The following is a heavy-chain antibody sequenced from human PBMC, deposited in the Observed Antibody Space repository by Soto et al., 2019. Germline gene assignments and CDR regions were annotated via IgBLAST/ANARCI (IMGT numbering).Heavy chain of an antibody. V-gene: IGHV3-53*01. Sequence: QLVESGGGLIQPGGSLRLSCAVSGFSVSGKYMSWVRQAPGKGLDWVSVLYSGGSAYYADSVKGRFTISRDESQNTLYLQMNSLRAEDTAVYYCARSMMVRGVLFDLWGQGTLVSVSS. D-gene: IGHD3-10*01. CDR1: GFSVSGKY. CDR2: LYSGGSA. J-gene: IGHJ4*02. CDR3: ARSMMVRGVLFDL.